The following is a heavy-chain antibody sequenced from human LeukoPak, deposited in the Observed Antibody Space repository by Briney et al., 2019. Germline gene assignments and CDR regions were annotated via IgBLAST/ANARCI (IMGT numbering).Heavy chain of an antibody. Sequence: PGRSLRLSCAASGFTFSSYGMHWVRQAPGKGLEGVAVISYDGSNKYYADSVKGRFTISRDNSKNTLYLQMNSLRAEDTAVYYCAKDQAGDLDYWGQGTLVTVSS. CDR1: GFTFSSYG. V-gene: IGHV3-30*18. CDR2: ISYDGSNK. D-gene: IGHD7-27*01. J-gene: IGHJ4*02. CDR3: AKDQAGDLDY.